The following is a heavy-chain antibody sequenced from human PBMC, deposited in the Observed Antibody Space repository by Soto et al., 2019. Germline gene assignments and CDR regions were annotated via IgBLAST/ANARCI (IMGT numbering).Heavy chain of an antibody. D-gene: IGHD3-3*01. Sequence: EVQLVESGGGLVQPGRSLKLSCAASGFTFDEYTMHWVRQAPGKGLEWVSGINWNSADIGYADSVKGRFAISRDNAKNSLYLQMNSLRAEDTAFYYCVKDGRFLGQMTYYYMDVWGKGTTVTVSS. CDR1: GFTFDEYT. J-gene: IGHJ6*03. CDR2: INWNSADI. CDR3: VKDGRFLGQMTYYYMDV. V-gene: IGHV3-9*01.